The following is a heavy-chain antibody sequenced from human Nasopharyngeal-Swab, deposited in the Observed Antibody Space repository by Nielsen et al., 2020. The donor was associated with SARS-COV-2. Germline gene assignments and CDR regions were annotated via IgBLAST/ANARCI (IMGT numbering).Heavy chain of an antibody. CDR3: ADPPFSEY. V-gene: IGHV3-53*01. J-gene: IGHJ4*02. CDR1: GLTVSSTY. CDR2: TEIGGTT. Sequence: GESLKISCAVSGLTVSSTYMSWVRQAPGKGLEWVSVTEIGGTTHYADSVEGRFIISRDNSKSTLYLQMNSLRADDTALYYCADPPFSEYWGQGTLVTVSS.